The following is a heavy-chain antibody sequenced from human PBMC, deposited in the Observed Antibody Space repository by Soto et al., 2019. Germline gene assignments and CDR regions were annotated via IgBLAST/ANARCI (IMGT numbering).Heavy chain of an antibody. D-gene: IGHD5-12*01. CDR2: LSGSSRAI. CDR3: ARDPSNGNSHVPFSDF. CDR1: GFTFSNFA. Sequence: EVQLVASGGGLVQPGGSLRLSCAASGFTFSNFAMNWVRRAPGKGPEWVSYLSGSSRAINYADSVKGRFIVSRDNAKNSLFLQMNSLRDEDTAVYYCARDPSNGNSHVPFSDFWGQGTLVTVSS. V-gene: IGHV3-48*02. J-gene: IGHJ4*02.